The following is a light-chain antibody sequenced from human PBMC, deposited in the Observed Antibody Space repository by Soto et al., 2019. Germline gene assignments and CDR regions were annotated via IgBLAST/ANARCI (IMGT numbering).Light chain of an antibody. CDR2: GNT. V-gene: IGLV1-40*01. CDR1: SSNIGAGYD. CDR3: QSYDSSLHVV. J-gene: IGLJ2*01. Sequence: QSVLTQPPSVSGAPGQRVTISCTGSSSNIGAGYDVHWYQLLPRTAPKLLIFGNTNRPSGVPDRFSGSKSGTSASLAITGLQAEDEADYYCQSYDSSLHVVFGGGTKLTVL.